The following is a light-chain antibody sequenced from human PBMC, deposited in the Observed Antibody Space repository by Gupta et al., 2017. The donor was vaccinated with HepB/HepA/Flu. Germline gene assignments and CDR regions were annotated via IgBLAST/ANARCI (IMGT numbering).Light chain of an antibody. Sequence: DIQMTQSPSSLSASVGDRVTISCQASHYIYKYLNWYQQRPGKGPDLLIYDASNLERGVPSRFSGSGSGTDFTLTISSLQPEDFATYYCQQYNDLPYTFGQGTQIEI. CDR2: DAS. CDR3: QQYNDLPYT. J-gene: IGKJ2*01. CDR1: HYIYKY. V-gene: IGKV1-33*01.